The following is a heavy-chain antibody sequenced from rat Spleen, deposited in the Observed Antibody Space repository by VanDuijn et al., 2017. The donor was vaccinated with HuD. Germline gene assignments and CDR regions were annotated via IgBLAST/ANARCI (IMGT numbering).Heavy chain of an antibody. CDR2: INSAGST. V-gene: IGHV3-3*01. CDR3: ARALYYYNSYVMDA. J-gene: IGHJ4*01. Sequence: EVQLQESGPGLVKPSQSLSLTCSVTGHSITSSYRWNWIRKFPGNKLEWMGYINSAGSTDYNPSLKSRISITRDTSKNQFFLQVNSVTTEDTATYYCARALYYYNSYVMDAWGQGTSVTVSS. CDR1: GHSITSSYR. D-gene: IGHD1-2*01.